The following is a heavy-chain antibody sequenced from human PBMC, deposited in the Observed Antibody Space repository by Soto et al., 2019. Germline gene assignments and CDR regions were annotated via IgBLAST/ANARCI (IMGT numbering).Heavy chain of an antibody. CDR2: INPGNGNT. Sequence: AAVKVSCQACGYTFTSYGINWVRQAPGRGLEWMGWINPGNGNTKYSQQFQGRVIIDRDTSASTAYMELSSLRSEDTAVYYCARGGYFDSSNYLAYWGLGTLVTVSS. J-gene: IGHJ4*02. V-gene: IGHV1-3*01. CDR1: GYTFTSYG. D-gene: IGHD3-22*01. CDR3: ARGGYFDSSNYLAY.